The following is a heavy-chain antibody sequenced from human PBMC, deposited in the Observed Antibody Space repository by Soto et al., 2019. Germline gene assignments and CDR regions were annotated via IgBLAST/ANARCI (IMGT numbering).Heavy chain of an antibody. Sequence: QVHLVQSGAEVKKPGASVKVSCKGSGYAFTTYGITWVRQAPGQGLEWMGWISAHNGNTNYAQKLQGRVTVTRDTSTSTAYMELRSLRSYETALYYCERGRYGDYWGQGALVTVSS. V-gene: IGHV1-18*01. CDR2: ISAHNGNT. CDR1: GYAFTTYG. D-gene: IGHD1-1*01. CDR3: ERGRYGDY. J-gene: IGHJ4*02.